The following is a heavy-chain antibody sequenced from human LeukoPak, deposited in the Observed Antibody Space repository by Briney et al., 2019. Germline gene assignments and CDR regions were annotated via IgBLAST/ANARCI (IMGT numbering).Heavy chain of an antibody. CDR1: GYTFASYG. Sequence: ASVKVSCKASGYTFASYGIGWVRQAPGQGLEWMGWISAYNGNTNYAQKLQGRVTMTTDTSTSTAYMELRSLRSDDTAVYYCARLREGMIVVIFDYWGQGTLVTVSS. J-gene: IGHJ4*02. V-gene: IGHV1-18*01. CDR3: ARLREGMIVVIFDY. CDR2: ISAYNGNT. D-gene: IGHD3-22*01.